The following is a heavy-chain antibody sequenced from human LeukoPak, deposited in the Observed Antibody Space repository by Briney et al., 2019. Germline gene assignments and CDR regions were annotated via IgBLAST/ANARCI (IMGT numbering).Heavy chain of an antibody. Sequence: ASVKVSCKASGYTFTSYAMNWVRQAPGQGLEWMGWINTNTGNPTYAQGFTGRFVFSLDTSVSTAYLQICSLKAEDTAVYYCARDISGIAAAGTYYYYGMDVWGQGTTVTVSS. J-gene: IGHJ6*02. CDR3: ARDISGIAAAGTYYYYGMDV. CDR1: GYTFTSYA. CDR2: INTNTGNP. D-gene: IGHD6-13*01. V-gene: IGHV7-4-1*01.